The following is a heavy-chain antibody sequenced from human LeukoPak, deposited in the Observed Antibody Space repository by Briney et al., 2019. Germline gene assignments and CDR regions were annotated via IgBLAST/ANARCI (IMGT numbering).Heavy chain of an antibody. Sequence: SETLSHTCTVSGGSISSYYWSWIRQPPGKGLEWIGYIYYSGSTNYNPSLKSRVTISVDTSKNQFSLKLSSVTAADTAVYYCARVRRSHYDYWGQGTLVTVSS. CDR2: IYYSGST. V-gene: IGHV4-59*08. J-gene: IGHJ4*02. D-gene: IGHD2-15*01. CDR1: GGSISSYY. CDR3: ARVRRSHYDY.